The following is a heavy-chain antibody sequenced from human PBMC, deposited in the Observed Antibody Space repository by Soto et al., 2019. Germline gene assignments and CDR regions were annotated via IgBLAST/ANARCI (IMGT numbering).Heavy chain of an antibody. CDR2: INPKSGDT. Sequence: ASVNVSCKASGYSFTADYLHWIRQAPGQGLEWMGRINPKSGDTHYAQKFQGRVTMTMDTAVATAYLELKTLRSDDTAMYYCAKDREVAYSWFDPWGQGSLVTVS. CDR1: GYSFTADY. J-gene: IGHJ5*02. CDR3: AKDREVAYSWFDP. V-gene: IGHV1-2*06. D-gene: IGHD3-16*01.